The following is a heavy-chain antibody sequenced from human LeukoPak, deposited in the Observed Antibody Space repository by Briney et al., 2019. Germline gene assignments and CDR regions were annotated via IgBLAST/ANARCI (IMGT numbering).Heavy chain of an antibody. CDR3: ATRHYDILTGLWGSFDY. CDR1: GGSISSSSYY. D-gene: IGHD3-9*01. V-gene: IGHV4-39*01. CDR2: IYYSGST. J-gene: IGHJ4*02. Sequence: SETLSLTCTVCGGSISSSSYYWGWIRQPPGKGLEWIGSIYYSGSTYYNPSLKSRVTISVDTSKNQFSLKLSSVTAADTAVYYCATRHYDILTGLWGSFDYWGQGTLVTVSS.